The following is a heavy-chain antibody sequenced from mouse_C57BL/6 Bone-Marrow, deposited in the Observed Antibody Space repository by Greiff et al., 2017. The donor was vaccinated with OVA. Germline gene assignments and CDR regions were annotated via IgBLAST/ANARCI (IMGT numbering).Heavy chain of an antibody. CDR1: GFNIKDDY. CDR2: IDPENGDT. V-gene: IGHV14-4*01. D-gene: IGHD2-4*01. CDR3: TTIYYDYDGDRYFDV. Sequence: EVQRVESGAELVRPGASVKLSCTASGFNIKDDYMHWVKQRPEQGLEWIGRIDPENGDTEYASKFQGKATITADTSSNTAYLQLSSLTSEDTAVYYCTTIYYDYDGDRYFDVWGTGTTVTVSS. J-gene: IGHJ1*03.